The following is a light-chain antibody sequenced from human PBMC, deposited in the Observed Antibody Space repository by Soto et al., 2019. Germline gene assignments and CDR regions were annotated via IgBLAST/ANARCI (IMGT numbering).Light chain of an antibody. CDR1: QSITTW. Sequence: DIQMTQSPSTVSASVGDSVTITCRASQSITTWLAWYQQRPGKAPKLLIYDVSSLQSGVPSRFSGSGSGTEFTLTISSLQPDDFATYYCQHYKMYSPWTFGQGTKAEIQ. CDR3: QHYKMYSPWT. CDR2: DVS. V-gene: IGKV1-5*01. J-gene: IGKJ1*01.